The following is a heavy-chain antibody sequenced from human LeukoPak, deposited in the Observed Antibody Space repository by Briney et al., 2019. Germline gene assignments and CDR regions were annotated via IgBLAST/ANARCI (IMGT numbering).Heavy chain of an antibody. D-gene: IGHD3-3*01. Sequence: GGSVRLSCAASGFTVTNNYMTWVRQAPGKGLEWVSVIYNSDNTNYADSVKGRFTISRDNAKNSLYLQMNSLRAEDTAVYYCARDPSITIFGVVTDNWFDPWGQGTLVTVSS. CDR2: IYNSDNT. CDR3: ARDPSITIFGVVTDNWFDP. J-gene: IGHJ5*02. CDR1: GFTVTNNY. V-gene: IGHV3-66*01.